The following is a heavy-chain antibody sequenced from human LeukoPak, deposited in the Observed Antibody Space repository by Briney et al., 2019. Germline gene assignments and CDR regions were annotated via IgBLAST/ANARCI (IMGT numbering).Heavy chain of an antibody. CDR2: IIPIFGTA. V-gene: IGHV1-69*06. D-gene: IGHD3-3*01. CDR3: ASSSFVYDFWSGYPYWFDP. J-gene: IGHJ5*02. Sequence: GASVKVSCKASGYTFTSYAISWVRQAPGQGLEWMGGIIPIFGTANYAHKFQGRVTITADKSTSTAYMELSSLRSEDTAVYYCASSSFVYDFWSGYPYWFDPWGQGTLVTVSS. CDR1: GYTFTSYA.